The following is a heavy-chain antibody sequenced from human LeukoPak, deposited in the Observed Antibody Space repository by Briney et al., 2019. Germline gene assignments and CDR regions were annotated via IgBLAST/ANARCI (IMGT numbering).Heavy chain of an antibody. CDR1: GFSISSYY. J-gene: IGHJ6*03. CDR3: ARGRRYDFWSGYYHYYYYMDV. V-gene: IGHV4-4*07. CDR2: IYTSGST. Sequence: SETLSLTCTVSGFSISSYYWSWIRQAAGKALEGIGHIYTSGSTNYNPSLKSRVTMSVDTSRNQFSLKLSSVTAADTAVYYCARGRRYDFWSGYYHYYYYMDVGGKGTTVTVSS. D-gene: IGHD3-3*01.